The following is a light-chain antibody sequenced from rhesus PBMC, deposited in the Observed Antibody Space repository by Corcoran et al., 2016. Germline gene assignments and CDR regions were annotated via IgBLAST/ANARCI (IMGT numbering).Light chain of an antibody. CDR2: DAS. V-gene: IGKV1-25*01. J-gene: IGKJ1*01. CDR1: QGISKY. CDR3: QQHNTYPWT. Sequence: DIQMTQSPSSLSASVGDTVTITCQASQGISKYLAWYQQKPGKAPTLLIYDASTLQSGVPSRFSGSGSGTELTLTISSLQPEDFATYYGQQHNTYPWTFGQGTKVGIK.